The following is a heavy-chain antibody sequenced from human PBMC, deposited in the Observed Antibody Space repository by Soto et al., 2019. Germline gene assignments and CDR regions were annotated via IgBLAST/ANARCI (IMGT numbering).Heavy chain of an antibody. CDR2: ISGSGRST. D-gene: IGHD6-13*01. Sequence: EVQVLESGGGLVQPGGSLRLSCAASGFTFNTFGMNWVRQAPGKGLEWVSAISGSGRSTYYADSVKGRFTISRDNSKNMVYLQMNCLRADDTTVYYCAKVHDTFFLPAVGTDFWGQGTLVTVSS. CDR1: GFTFNTFG. CDR3: AKVHDTFFLPAVGTDF. V-gene: IGHV3-23*01. J-gene: IGHJ4*02.